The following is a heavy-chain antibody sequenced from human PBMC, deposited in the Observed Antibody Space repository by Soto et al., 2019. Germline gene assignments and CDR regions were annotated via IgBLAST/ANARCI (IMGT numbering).Heavy chain of an antibody. J-gene: IGHJ5*02. Sequence: PGESLKISCKGSGYSFTSYWIGWVRQMPGKGLEWTGIIYPGDSDTRYSPSFQGQVTISADKSISTAYLQWSSLKASDTAMYYCARLNIVVVPAAKNWFDPWGQGTLVTVSS. V-gene: IGHV5-51*01. D-gene: IGHD2-2*01. CDR2: IYPGDSDT. CDR1: GYSFTSYW. CDR3: ARLNIVVVPAAKNWFDP.